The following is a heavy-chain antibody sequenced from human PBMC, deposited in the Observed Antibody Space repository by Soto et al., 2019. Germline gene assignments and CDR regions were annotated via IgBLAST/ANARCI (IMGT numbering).Heavy chain of an antibody. CDR3: ARGPPFVDEMALPYYFDY. CDR1: GYTFTGYY. J-gene: IGHJ4*02. Sequence: QVQLVQSGAEVKKPGASVKVSCKASGYTFTGYYMHWVRQAPGQGLEWMGWINPNSGGTNYAQKFQGWVTMTRDTSISTAYMELSRLRSDDTAVYYCARGPPFVDEMALPYYFDYWGQGTLVTVSS. CDR2: INPNSGGT. V-gene: IGHV1-2*04. D-gene: IGHD3-10*01.